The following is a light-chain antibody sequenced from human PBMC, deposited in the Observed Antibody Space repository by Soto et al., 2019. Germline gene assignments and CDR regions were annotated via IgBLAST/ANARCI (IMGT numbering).Light chain of an antibody. Sequence: QSALTQPASVSGFPGQSITISCTGTSSDVGDYMYVSWYQQHPDEAPKLIIYEVIYRPSGVSSRFSGSKSGNTASLTISGLLPEDEADYYCTSYTSRATVIFGGGTKLTVL. V-gene: IGLV2-14*01. CDR2: EVI. CDR3: TSYTSRATVI. J-gene: IGLJ2*01. CDR1: SSDVGDYMY.